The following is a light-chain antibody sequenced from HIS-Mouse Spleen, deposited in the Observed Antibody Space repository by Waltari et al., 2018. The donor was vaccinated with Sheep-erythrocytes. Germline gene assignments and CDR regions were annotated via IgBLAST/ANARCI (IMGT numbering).Light chain of an antibody. V-gene: IGKV3-15*01. J-gene: IGKJ2*01. CDR2: GAS. Sequence: EIVMTQSPATLSVSPGERATLSCRASQSVSSNLAWYQQKPGQAPRLLIYGASTRGTGIPARFSGSGSGTEFTLTISSMQSEDVAVYYCQQYNNWPPPYTFGQGTKLEIK. CDR1: QSVSSN. CDR3: QQYNNWPPPYT.